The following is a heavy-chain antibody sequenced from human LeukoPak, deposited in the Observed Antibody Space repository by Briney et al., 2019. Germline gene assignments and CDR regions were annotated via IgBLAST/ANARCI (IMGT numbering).Heavy chain of an antibody. CDR2: IYYTGST. CDR3: AREVHYYSYYMDV. V-gene: IGHV4-59*01. CDR1: GGSISTYY. J-gene: IGHJ6*03. Sequence: SETLCLTCTVSGGSISTYYWSWIRQPPGKGLEWIGYIYYTGSTNYNPSLKSRVTISVDTSKDQFSLKLSSVTAADTAVYYCAREVHYYSYYMDVWGKGTTVTVSS.